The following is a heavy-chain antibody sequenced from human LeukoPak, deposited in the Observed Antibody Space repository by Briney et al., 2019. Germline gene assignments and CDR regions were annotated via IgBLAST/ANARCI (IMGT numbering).Heavy chain of an antibody. CDR1: GYTFTSYY. Sequence: ASLKVSCKASGYTFTSYYMHWVRQPPGQGLEWMGWMSAYNGNTKYAQTLQGRVPMTTDTSTSTAYMELRSPISDDTAVYYCTSTGYSGHDPLHYWGRGTLVTVSS. J-gene: IGHJ4*02. V-gene: IGHV1-18*04. CDR3: TSTGYSGHDPLHY. D-gene: IGHD5-12*01. CDR2: MSAYNGNT.